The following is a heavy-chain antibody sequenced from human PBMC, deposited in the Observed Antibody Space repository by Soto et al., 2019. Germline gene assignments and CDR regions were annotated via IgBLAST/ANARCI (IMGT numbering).Heavy chain of an antibody. V-gene: IGHV3-30-3*01. D-gene: IGHD3-22*01. CDR1: GFTFSSYA. Sequence: GGSLRRSCAASGFTFSSYAMHWVRQAPGKGLEWVAVISYDGSNKYYADSVKGRFTISRDNSKNTLYPQMNSLRAEDTAVYYCARDGSEYYYDSSGYRPRHFDYWGQGTLVTVSS. J-gene: IGHJ4*02. CDR2: ISYDGSNK. CDR3: ARDGSEYYYDSSGYRPRHFDY.